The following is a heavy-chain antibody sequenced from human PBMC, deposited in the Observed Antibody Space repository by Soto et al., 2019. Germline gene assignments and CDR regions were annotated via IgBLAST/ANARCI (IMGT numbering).Heavy chain of an antibody. D-gene: IGHD3-10*01. V-gene: IGHV3-11*01. J-gene: IGHJ6*02. Sequence: QVQLVESGGGLVKPGGSLRLSCTASGFTFSDYYMTWIRQAPGKGLEWLSYISSGGFTIYYADSVKGRFTVSRDNAKNSMYLQMHTLRVEDTAVYYCARDPGIYYGMDVWGQGTRVTVSS. CDR3: ARDPGIYYGMDV. CDR1: GFTFSDYY. CDR2: ISSGGFTI.